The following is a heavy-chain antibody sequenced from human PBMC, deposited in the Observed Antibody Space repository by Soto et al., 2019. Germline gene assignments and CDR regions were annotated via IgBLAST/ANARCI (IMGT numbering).Heavy chain of an antibody. CDR2: IYWDDAK. V-gene: IGHV2-5*02. J-gene: IGHJ5*02. CDR3: SHRQGRAKMTEQIYWLDP. Sequence: QITLKESGPTLVKPTQTLTLTCTFSGFSLRTTGVGVGWIRQPPGKAPEWLALIYWDDAKRYNPYLQNRLTITKDTSKNLVFLTMTNVYPVDTATYYCSHRQGRAKMTEQIYWLDPWGQGTLVTVSS. CDR1: GFSLRTTGVG. D-gene: IGHD1-26*01.